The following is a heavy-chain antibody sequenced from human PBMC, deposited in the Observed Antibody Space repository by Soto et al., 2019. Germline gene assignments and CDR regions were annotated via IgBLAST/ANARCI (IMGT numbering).Heavy chain of an antibody. D-gene: IGHD3-10*01. CDR3: VREPDGTDYFDY. CDR1: GFSFSSYG. J-gene: IGHJ4*02. Sequence: EVQLVESGGGLVQPGGSLRLSCAASGFSFSSYGMNWVRQAPGKGLEWISYITSSSSAVHYADSLKGRFTISRDNAKNSRYLQMNSLRDEDTAVYFCVREPDGTDYFDYWGQGTLVTVSS. CDR2: ITSSSSAV. V-gene: IGHV3-48*02.